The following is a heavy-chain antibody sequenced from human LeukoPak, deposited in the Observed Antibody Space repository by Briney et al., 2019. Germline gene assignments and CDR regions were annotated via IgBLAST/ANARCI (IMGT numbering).Heavy chain of an antibody. D-gene: IGHD4-23*01. CDR3: ARRDYGGNSAWFDP. CDR2: IYYSGST. J-gene: IGHJ5*02. Sequence: KASETLSLTCTVSGGSISSYYWSWIRQPPGKGLEWIGYIYYSGSTNYNPSLKSRVTISVDRSKNQFSLKLTSVTAADTAVYYCARRDYGGNSAWFDPWGQGTLVTVSS. CDR1: GGSISSYY. V-gene: IGHV4-59*08.